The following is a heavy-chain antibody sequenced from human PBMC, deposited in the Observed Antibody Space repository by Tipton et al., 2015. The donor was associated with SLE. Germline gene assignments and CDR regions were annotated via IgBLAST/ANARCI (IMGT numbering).Heavy chain of an antibody. D-gene: IGHD7-27*01. V-gene: IGHV3-21*01. Sequence: KPSCAASGFTFSSYSMNWVRLAPGKGLEWVSSISSGSSFIYYADSVKGRFTISRDNAKNSLYLQMNSLRAEDTAVYYCTRDNHHWGSGAFDIWGQGTMVTVSS. CDR3: TRDNHHWGSGAFDI. CDR1: GFTFSSYS. CDR2: ISSGSSFI. J-gene: IGHJ3*02.